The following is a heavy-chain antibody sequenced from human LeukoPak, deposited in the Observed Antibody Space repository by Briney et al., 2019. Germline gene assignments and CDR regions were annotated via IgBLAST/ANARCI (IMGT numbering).Heavy chain of an antibody. CDR2: IKQDGSEK. CDR3: ARVRSAVVVPAAIFGY. CDR1: GFTFSSYW. J-gene: IGHJ4*02. V-gene: IGHV3-7*01. D-gene: IGHD2-2*02. Sequence: PGGSLGLSCAASGFTFSSYWMSWVRQAPGKGLEWVANIKQDGSEKYYVDSVKGRFTISRDNAKNSLYLQMNSLRAEDTAVYYCARVRSAVVVPAAIFGYWGQGTLVTVSS.